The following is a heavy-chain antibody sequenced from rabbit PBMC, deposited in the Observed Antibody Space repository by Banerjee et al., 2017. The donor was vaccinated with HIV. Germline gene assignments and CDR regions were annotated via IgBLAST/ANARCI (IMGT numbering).Heavy chain of an antibody. J-gene: IGHJ6*01. CDR2: IAAGSSGST. CDR1: GIDFSSYYY. V-gene: IGHV1S45*01. D-gene: IGHD1-1*01. Sequence: QQHLEESGGGLVQPEGSLTLTCKASGIDFSSYYYMCWVRQAPGKGLEWIACIAAGSSGSTYYASWAKGRFTISKTSSTTVTLQMTSLTAADTATYFCARAYASTSASAIAYGMDLWGPGTLVTVS. CDR3: ARAYASTSASAIAYGMDL.